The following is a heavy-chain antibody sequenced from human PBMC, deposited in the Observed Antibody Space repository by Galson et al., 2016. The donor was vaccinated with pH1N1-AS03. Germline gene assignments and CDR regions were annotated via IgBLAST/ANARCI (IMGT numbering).Heavy chain of an antibody. V-gene: IGHV5-51*01. Sequence: QSGAEVKEPGESPKISCKGSGYRFTSYWIAWVRQVPGKGLEWMGIIYPGDSVTRYSPSFQGHVTMSADKSINTVYLNWGSLKASDTAMYYCARPLSSMITMGGLIVTEAFDAWGQGTMLTVSS. CDR2: IYPGDSVT. D-gene: IGHD3-16*02. CDR1: GYRFTSYW. J-gene: IGHJ3*01. CDR3: ARPLSSMITMGGLIVTEAFDA.